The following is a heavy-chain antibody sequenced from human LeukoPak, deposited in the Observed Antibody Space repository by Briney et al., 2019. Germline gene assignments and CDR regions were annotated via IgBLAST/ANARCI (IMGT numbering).Heavy chain of an antibody. J-gene: IGHJ5*02. CDR3: ARDQDQLWFGEFHWFDP. CDR2: IYTSGST. D-gene: IGHD3-10*01. CDR1: GVSISSYY. Sequence: SETLSLTCTVSGVSISSYYWSWIRQPAGKGLEWIGRIYTSGSTNYNPSLKSRVTMSVDTSKNQFSLKLSSVTAADTAVYYCARDQDQLWFGEFHWFDPWGQGTLVTVSS. V-gene: IGHV4-4*07.